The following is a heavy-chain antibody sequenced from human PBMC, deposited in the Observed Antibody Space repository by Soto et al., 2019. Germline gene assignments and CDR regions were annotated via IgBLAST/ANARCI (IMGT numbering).Heavy chain of an antibody. CDR2: ISYGGST. J-gene: IGHJ4*02. D-gene: IGHD5-18*01. CDR3: SRGILV. Sequence: QVQLQESGPGLVKPSQTLSLTCTVSGGSINSGGYCWSWIRQHPGKGLDWIGCISYGGSTSYNPSLKSRVTVSVDTSKNQFSLRLRSVTDADTAVYYWSRGILVWGQGTLITVFS. CDR1: GGSINSGGYC. V-gene: IGHV4-31*03.